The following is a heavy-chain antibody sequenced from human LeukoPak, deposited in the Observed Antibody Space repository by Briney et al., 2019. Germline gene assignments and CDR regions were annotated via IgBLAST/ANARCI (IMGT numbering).Heavy chain of an antibody. J-gene: IGHJ4*02. CDR2: IIPILGTA. D-gene: IGHD6-6*01. Sequence: SVKVSCKASGGTFSRYAISWVRQAPGQGLEWMGGIIPILGTANYAQKFQGRVTITTDESTSTAYMKLSSLRAEDTAVYYCARGSSSSVFDCWGQGTLVSASS. CDR1: GGTFSRYA. CDR3: ARGSSSSVFDC. V-gene: IGHV1-69*05.